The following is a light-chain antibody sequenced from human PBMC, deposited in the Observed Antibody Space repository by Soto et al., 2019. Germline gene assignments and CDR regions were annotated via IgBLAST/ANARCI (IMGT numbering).Light chain of an antibody. CDR3: KQSHNTPRT. J-gene: IGKJ1*01. Sequence: GKRVDIPFRASQTISTWLAWHQQKPGKAPKLLMFAAYSLQSGVQSRFSGSGSGTDFSLTIRSLQPEDCATYYCKQSHNTPRTFGQGTKVDI. V-gene: IGKV1-39*01. CDR1: QTISTW. CDR2: AAY.